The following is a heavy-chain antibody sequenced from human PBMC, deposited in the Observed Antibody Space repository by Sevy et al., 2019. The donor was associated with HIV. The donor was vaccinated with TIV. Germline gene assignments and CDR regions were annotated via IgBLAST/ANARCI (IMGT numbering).Heavy chain of an antibody. CDR2: IKRKTDGGTT. V-gene: IGHV3-15*01. Sequence: GGSLRLSCAASGFTFSNAWMSWVRQAPGKGLEWVGRIKRKTDGGTTDYAAPVKGRFTISRDDSKNTLYLQMNSLKTEDTAVYYCTTHIYGSGSYFYYYYYGMDVWGQGTTVTVSS. J-gene: IGHJ6*02. D-gene: IGHD3-10*01. CDR1: GFTFSNAW. CDR3: TTHIYGSGSYFYYYYYGMDV.